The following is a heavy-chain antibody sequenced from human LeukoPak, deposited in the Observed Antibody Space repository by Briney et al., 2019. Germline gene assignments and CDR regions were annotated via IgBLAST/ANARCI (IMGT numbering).Heavy chain of an antibody. CDR2: IYHSGGT. D-gene: IGHD6-19*01. J-gene: IGHJ4*02. Sequence: SETLSLTCVVSGGSISTSDWWGWVRQPPGKGLEWIGEIYHSGGTNYIPSLKSRVTISVDKSKNQFSLNLRSVTAADTAVYFCAREVAVAGYFDYWGQGTLVTVSS. CDR3: AREVAVAGYFDY. CDR1: GGSISTSDW. V-gene: IGHV4-4*02.